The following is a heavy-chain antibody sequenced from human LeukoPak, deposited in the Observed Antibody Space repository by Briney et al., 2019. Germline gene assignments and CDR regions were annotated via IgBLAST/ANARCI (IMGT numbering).Heavy chain of an antibody. V-gene: IGHV3-49*04. J-gene: IGHJ3*02. Sequence: GRSLRLSCTASGFTFGDYAMSWVRQAPGKGLEWVGFIRSKAYGGTTEYAASVKGRFTISRDDSKSIAYLQTNSLKTEDTAVYYCARSRRYSSSSGTFAFDIWGQGTMVTVSS. CDR2: IRSKAYGGTT. CDR1: GFTFGDYA. D-gene: IGHD6-6*01. CDR3: ARSRRYSSSSGTFAFDI.